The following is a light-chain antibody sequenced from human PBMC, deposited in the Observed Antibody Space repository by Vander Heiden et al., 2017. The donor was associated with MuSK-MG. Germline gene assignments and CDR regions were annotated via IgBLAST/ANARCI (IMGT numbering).Light chain of an antibody. Sequence: QSALTQPASVSGSPGQSITISCTGTSSDVGGYNYVAWYQQHPGKAPKLMIDEVSNRPSGVSNRFAGSKSGNTASLTISGLQAEDEADYYCSSYTSSSTTCVFGTGTKVTVL. CDR2: EVS. V-gene: IGLV2-14*01. CDR3: SSYTSSSTTCV. CDR1: SSDVGGYNY. J-gene: IGLJ1*01.